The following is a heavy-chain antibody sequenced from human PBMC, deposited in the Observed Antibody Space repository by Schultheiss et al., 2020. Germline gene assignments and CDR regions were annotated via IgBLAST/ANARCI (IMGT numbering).Heavy chain of an antibody. Sequence: GGSLRLSCAASGFTFSSYWMHWVRQAPGKGLEWVSYISSSSSYTNYADSVKGRFTISRDNAKNSLYLQMNSLRAEDTAVYYCAKDRGGYEGIDYWGQGTLVTVSS. CDR3: AKDRGGYEGIDY. J-gene: IGHJ4*02. CDR1: GFTFSSYW. CDR2: ISSSSSYT. V-gene: IGHV3-21*05. D-gene: IGHD5-12*01.